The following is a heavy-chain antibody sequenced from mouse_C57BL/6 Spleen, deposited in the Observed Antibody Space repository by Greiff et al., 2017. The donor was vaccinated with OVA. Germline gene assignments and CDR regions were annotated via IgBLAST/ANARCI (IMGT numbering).Heavy chain of an antibody. Sequence: EVQLVESGPGLAKPSQTLSLTCSVTGYSITSYYWNWIRKFPGKKLEYMGYISHSGSTYYNPSLKSRISITPDTSKNQYYLQLNSVTTEDTATSYCARSGNYYFDYWGQGTTLTVSS. D-gene: IGHD2-1*01. CDR2: ISHSGST. V-gene: IGHV3-8*01. CDR3: ARSGNYYFDY. J-gene: IGHJ2*01. CDR1: GYSITSYY.